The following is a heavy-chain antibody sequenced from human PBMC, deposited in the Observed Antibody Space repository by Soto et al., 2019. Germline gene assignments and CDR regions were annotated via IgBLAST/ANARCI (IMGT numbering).Heavy chain of an antibody. V-gene: IGHV3-21*01. CDR2: ISSSGGYR. CDR1: EITFRCYT. J-gene: IGHJ6*02. D-gene: IGHD2-15*01. Sequence: GGSLRLSCAASEITFRCYTMNWVRQAPGKGLEWISSISSSGGYRYYADSVKGRFIISRDNAKNSLYLQMNTLRAEDTAVYYCASLGGYCCGGSCYPDYYGLDVWGQGTTVTV. CDR3: ASLGGYCCGGSCYPDYYGLDV.